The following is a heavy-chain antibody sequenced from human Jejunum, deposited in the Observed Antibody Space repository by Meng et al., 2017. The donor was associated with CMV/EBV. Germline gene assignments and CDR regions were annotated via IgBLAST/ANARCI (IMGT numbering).Heavy chain of an antibody. D-gene: IGHD6-19*01. CDR1: GGSISNYY. V-gene: IGHV4-4*07. CDR3: ARHEVVGTAIFDY. J-gene: IGHJ4*02. CDR2: IYSSGTT. Sequence: QVQLQASGPGLVKPSETLSRTCTVFGGSISNYYWSWIRQPAGKGLEYIGRIYSSGTTKYNPSLNSRVTMSVDTSKNQFSLKVRSVTAADTAVYLCARHEVVGTAIFDYWGQGTLVTVSS.